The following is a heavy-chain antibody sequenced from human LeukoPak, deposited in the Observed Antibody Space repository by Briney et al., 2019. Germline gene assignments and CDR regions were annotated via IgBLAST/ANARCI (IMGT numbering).Heavy chain of an antibody. CDR1: GLTFSSYG. D-gene: IGHD2-21*02. V-gene: IGHV3-23*01. CDR2: ISGSGGST. Sequence: PGGSLRLSCAASGLTFSSYGMSWVRQAPGKGLEWVSAISGSGGSTYYADSVKGRFTISRDNSKNTLYLQMNSLRAEDTAVYYCAKGVVVTALNWFDPWGQGTLVTVSS. J-gene: IGHJ5*02. CDR3: AKGVVVTALNWFDP.